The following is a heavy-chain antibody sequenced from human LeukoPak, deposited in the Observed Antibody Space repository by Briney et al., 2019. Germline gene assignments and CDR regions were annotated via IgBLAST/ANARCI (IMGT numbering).Heavy chain of an antibody. CDR1: GGSISSGGYY. D-gene: IGHD3-10*01. V-gene: IGHV4-31*03. J-gene: IGHJ4*02. CDR3: ARTGLRKGFFDY. Sequence: PSETLSLTCTVSGGSISSGGYYWSWIRQHPGKGLEWIGYIYYSGSTYYNPSLKSRVTISVDTSKNQFSLKLSSVTAADTAVYYCARTGLRKGFFDYWGQGTLVTVSS. CDR2: IYYSGST.